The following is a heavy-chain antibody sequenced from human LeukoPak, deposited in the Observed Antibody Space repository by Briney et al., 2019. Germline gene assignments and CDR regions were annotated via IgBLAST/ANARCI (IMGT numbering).Heavy chain of an antibody. D-gene: IGHD3-10*01. Sequence: SETLSLTCTVSGGSIRSSSYYWGWIRQPPGKGLEWIGSIYYSGSTYYTPSLKSRVTISVNTSKNQFSLKLSSVTAADTAVYYCASRVSGGAFDIWGQGTMVTVSS. CDR3: ASRVSGGAFDI. V-gene: IGHV4-39*01. CDR1: GGSIRSSSYY. J-gene: IGHJ3*02. CDR2: IYYSGST.